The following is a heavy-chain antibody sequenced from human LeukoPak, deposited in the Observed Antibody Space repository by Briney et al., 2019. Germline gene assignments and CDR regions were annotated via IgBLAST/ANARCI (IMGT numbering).Heavy chain of an antibody. CDR3: ARDWGRGAVYYYFDY. CDR1: GFTFSSYA. D-gene: IGHD3-16*01. J-gene: IGHJ4*02. V-gene: IGHV3-33*01. CDR2: IWYGGSNK. Sequence: GGSLRLSCAASGFTFSSYAMHWVRQAPGKGLEWVAVIWYGGSNKYYGDSVRGRFTVSRDNSNNTLHLQMNSLRAEDTAVYYCARDWGRGAVYYYFDYWGQGTLVTVSS.